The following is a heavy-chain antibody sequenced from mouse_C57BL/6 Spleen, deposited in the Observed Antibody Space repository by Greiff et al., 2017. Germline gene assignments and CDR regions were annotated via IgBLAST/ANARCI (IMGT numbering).Heavy chain of an antibody. CDR3: ARSGDSFDD. Sequence: VQLQQSGAELVKPGASVKISCKASGYAFRSYWMHWVKQRPGKGLEWIGQIYPGDGDTNYNGKFKGKATLTADKSSSTAYMQLSSLTSEDSAVYFCARSGDSFDDWGQGTTLTVSS. J-gene: IGHJ2*01. CDR2: IYPGDGDT. CDR1: GYAFRSYW. D-gene: IGHD4-1*01. V-gene: IGHV1-80*01.